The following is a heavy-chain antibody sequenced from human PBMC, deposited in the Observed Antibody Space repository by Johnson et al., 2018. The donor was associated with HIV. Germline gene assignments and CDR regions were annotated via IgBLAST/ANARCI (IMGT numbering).Heavy chain of an antibody. V-gene: IGHV3-9*01. Sequence: VQLVESGGGVVRPGGSLRLSCAASGFIFDDYAMHWVRQAPGKGLEWVSGISWNSGSIGYADSVKGRFTISRDNAKNSLYLQMNRLRAEDTALYYCFLGQTQRGDAFDIWGQGTMVTVSS. CDR1: GFIFDDYA. CDR3: FLGQTQRGDAFDI. D-gene: IGHD6-25*01. J-gene: IGHJ3*02. CDR2: ISWNSGSI.